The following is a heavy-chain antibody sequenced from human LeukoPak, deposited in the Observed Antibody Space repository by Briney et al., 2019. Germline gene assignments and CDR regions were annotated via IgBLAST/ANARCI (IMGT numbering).Heavy chain of an antibody. V-gene: IGHV3-23*01. CDR3: ARDLLYYYDNAFDI. J-gene: IGHJ3*02. D-gene: IGHD3-22*01. CDR2: ISSSGAST. CDR1: GFTLSSYG. Sequence: GGSLRLSCAASGFTLSSYGMSWVRQAPGKGLDWVSTISSSGASTYYADSVKGRFTISRDNSKNTLYLQMNSLRAEDTAVYYCARDLLYYYDNAFDIWGQGTMVTVSS.